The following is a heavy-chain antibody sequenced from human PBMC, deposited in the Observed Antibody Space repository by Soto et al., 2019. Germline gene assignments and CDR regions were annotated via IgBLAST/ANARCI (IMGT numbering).Heavy chain of an antibody. CDR1: GFTFISYG. Sequence: PGGSLRLSCASSGFTFISYGMHWVRQAPGKGLEWVAVIWYDGSNKYYADSVKGRFTISRDNSKNTLYLQMNSLRAEDTAVYYCARDEYCSGGSCYSGDFDYWGQGTLVTVSS. CDR3: ARDEYCSGGSCYSGDFDY. D-gene: IGHD2-15*01. V-gene: IGHV3-33*01. J-gene: IGHJ4*02. CDR2: IWYDGSNK.